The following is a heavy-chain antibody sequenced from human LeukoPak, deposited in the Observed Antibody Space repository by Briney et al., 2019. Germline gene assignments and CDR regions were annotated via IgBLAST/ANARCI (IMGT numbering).Heavy chain of an antibody. Sequence: ASVKVSCKASGYTFTSYYMHWVRQAPGQGLEWMGLINPSGGSTSYAQKFQGRVTMTRDTSTSTVYMELSSLRSEDTAVYYCARDLSNSYGSGSYGGGDYWGQGTLVTVSS. J-gene: IGHJ4*02. V-gene: IGHV1-46*01. D-gene: IGHD3-10*01. CDR2: INPSGGST. CDR3: ARDLSNSYGSGSYGGGDY. CDR1: GYTFTSYY.